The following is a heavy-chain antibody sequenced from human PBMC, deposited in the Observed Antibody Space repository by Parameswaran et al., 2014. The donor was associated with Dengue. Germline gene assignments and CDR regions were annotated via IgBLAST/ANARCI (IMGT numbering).Heavy chain of an antibody. CDR3: AREASDAFDI. J-gene: IGHJ3*02. CDR2: ISAYNGNT. Sequence: WVRQAPGQGLEWMGWISAYNGNTNYAQKLQGRVTMTTDTSTSTAYMELRSLRFDDTAVYYCAREASDAFDIWGQGTMVTVSS. V-gene: IGHV1-18*01.